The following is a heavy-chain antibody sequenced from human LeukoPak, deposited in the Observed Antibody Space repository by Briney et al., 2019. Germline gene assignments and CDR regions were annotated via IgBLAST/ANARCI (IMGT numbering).Heavy chain of an antibody. CDR1: GGSISSYY. J-gene: IGHJ4*02. Sequence: SETLSLTCTVSGGSISSYYWSWIRQPPGKGLEWIGYIYYSGSTNYNPSLKSRVTMSVDKSKDQLSLKLSSVTAADTAVYYCAGDTYGIDYWGQGTLVTVSS. V-gene: IGHV4-59*12. CDR2: IYYSGST. CDR3: AGDTYGIDY. D-gene: IGHD3-10*01.